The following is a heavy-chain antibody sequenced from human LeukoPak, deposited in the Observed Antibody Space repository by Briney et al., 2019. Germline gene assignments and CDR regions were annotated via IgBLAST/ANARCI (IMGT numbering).Heavy chain of an antibody. D-gene: IGHD1-26*01. J-gene: IGHJ4*02. CDR1: GFTFSDYY. CDR3: ARLLGTLGGGSYYQVPDY. CDR2: ISSSGTGI. V-gene: IGHV3-11*04. Sequence: GGSLRLSCAASGFTFSDYYMTWMRQAPGKGPEWVSYISSSGTGIYYVDSVKGRFTISRDNAKNSLYLQMNSLRAEDTAVYYCARLLGTLGGGSYYQVPDYWGQGTLVTVSS.